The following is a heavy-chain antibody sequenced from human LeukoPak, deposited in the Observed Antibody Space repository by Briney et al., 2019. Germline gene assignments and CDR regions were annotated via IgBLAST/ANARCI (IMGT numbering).Heavy chain of an antibody. D-gene: IGHD3-22*01. V-gene: IGHV1-69*06. CDR1: GGTFSSYA. J-gene: IGHJ6*03. Sequence: SVKVSCKASGGTFSSYAISWVRQAPGQGLEWMGGIIPIFGTANYAQKFQGRVTITADKSTSTAYMELSSLRSEDTGVYYCAKEGAYYDSSGYYASMDVWGKGTTVTVSS. CDR2: IIPIFGTA. CDR3: AKEGAYYDSSGYYASMDV.